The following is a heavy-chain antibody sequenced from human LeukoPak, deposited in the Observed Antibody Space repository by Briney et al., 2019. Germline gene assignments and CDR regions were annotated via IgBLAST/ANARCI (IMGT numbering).Heavy chain of an antibody. CDR2: INPDGGGT. CDR3: AISMVRGVKDAFDI. Sequence: ASVKVSCKASGYTFTGYFIHWVRQAPGQGLQWMGWINPDGGGTNYAQKFQGRVTMTRDTSIGTAYMELSRLRSDDTAVYYCAISMVRGVKDAFDIWGQGTMVIVSS. CDR1: GYTFTGYF. V-gene: IGHV1-2*02. D-gene: IGHD3-10*01. J-gene: IGHJ3*02.